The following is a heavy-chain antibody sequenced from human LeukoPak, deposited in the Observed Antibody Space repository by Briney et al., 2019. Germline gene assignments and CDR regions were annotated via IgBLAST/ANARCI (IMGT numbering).Heavy chain of an antibody. CDR2: IYYSGST. CDR1: GGSISSYY. J-gene: IGHJ6*02. V-gene: IGHV4-59*08. CDR3: ARRNEGRYSQGGSYYYYGMDV. D-gene: IGHD1-1*01. Sequence: SETLSLTCTVSGGSISSYYWSWIRQPPGKGLEWIGYIYYSGSTNYNPSLKSRVTISVDTSKNQFSLKLSSVTAADTAVYYCARRNEGRYSQGGSYYYYGMDVWGQGTTVTVSS.